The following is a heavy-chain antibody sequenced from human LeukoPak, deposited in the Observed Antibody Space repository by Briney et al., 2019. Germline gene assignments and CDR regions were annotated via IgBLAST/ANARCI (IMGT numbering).Heavy chain of an antibody. Sequence: ASVKFSCKASGYTFTSYDVNWFRQATGQGLEWMGWMNPNSGNTGYAQKFQGRVSLTRDTSISTAYMELSSLRSEDTAVYYCAKNIALTGEFDSWGQGTLVTVSS. CDR3: AKNIALTGEFDS. CDR2: MNPNSGNT. V-gene: IGHV1-8*01. D-gene: IGHD7-27*01. CDR1: GYTFTSYD. J-gene: IGHJ4*02.